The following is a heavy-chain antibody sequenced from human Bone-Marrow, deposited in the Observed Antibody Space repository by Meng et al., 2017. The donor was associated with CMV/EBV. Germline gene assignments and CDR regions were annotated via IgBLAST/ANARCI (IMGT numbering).Heavy chain of an antibody. CDR2: IYPDDSDT. D-gene: IGHD6-13*01. V-gene: IGHV5-51*01. J-gene: IGHJ3*01. Sequence: GESLKISCKASGYTFTSYWIGWVRQMPGKGLEWMGIIYPDDSDTKYSPTFQGQVTISADKSFNTAYLQWSSLKASDTAMYYCVRQSELVFPEALDFCGQGTIVIVSS. CDR3: VRQSELVFPEALDF. CDR1: GYTFTSYW.